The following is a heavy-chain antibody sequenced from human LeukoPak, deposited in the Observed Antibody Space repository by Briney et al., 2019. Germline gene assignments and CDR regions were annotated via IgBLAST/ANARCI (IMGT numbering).Heavy chain of an antibody. J-gene: IGHJ4*02. CDR1: GFTFSSYS. V-gene: IGHV3-21*04. D-gene: IGHD3-10*01. CDR2: ISSSSSYI. CDR3: ARAALSMVRGVVDY. Sequence: GGSLRLSCAASGFTFSSYSMNWVRQAPGKGLEWVSSISSSSSYIYYADSVKGRFTISRDNAKNSLYLQMNSLRAEDTAVYYCARAALSMVRGVVDYWGQGTLVTVSS.